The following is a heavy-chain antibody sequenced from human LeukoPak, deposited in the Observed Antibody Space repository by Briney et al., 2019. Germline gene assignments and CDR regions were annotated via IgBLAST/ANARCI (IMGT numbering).Heavy chain of an antibody. CDR3: ARDAIGILTGYYIFGYYYYYMDV. CDR1: GYTFTSYG. Sequence: ASVKVSCKASGYTFTSYGISWVRQAPGQGLDWNGWISAYNGNTNYAQKLQGRVTMTTDTSTSTAYMELRSLRSDDTAVYYCARDAIGILTGYYIFGYYYYYMDVWGKGTTVTISS. J-gene: IGHJ6*03. D-gene: IGHD3-9*01. CDR2: ISAYNGNT. V-gene: IGHV1-18*01.